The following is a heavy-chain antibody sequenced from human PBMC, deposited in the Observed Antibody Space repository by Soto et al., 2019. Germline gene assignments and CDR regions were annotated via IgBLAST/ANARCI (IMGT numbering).Heavy chain of an antibody. CDR3: ARNQPQRYCSGGTCRPAYGMDV. V-gene: IGHV4-39*01. J-gene: IGHJ6*02. CDR2: IYYSGDT. Sequence: SETLSLTCTVSGGSISSASFYWAWIRQPPGKGLEWIGIIYYSGDTYYNPSLAGRLTMSVDTSNQFSLTLRSVTAADTALYYCARNQPQRYCSGGTCRPAYGMDVWGQGTTVTVSS. CDR1: GGSISSASFY. D-gene: IGHD2-15*01.